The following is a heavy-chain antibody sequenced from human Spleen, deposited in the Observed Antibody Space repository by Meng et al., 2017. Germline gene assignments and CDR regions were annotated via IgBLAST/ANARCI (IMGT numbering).Heavy chain of an antibody. CDR2: IKSKAFGGTA. CDR3: ARGLQQVAPPDY. CDR1: GFTFADHA. V-gene: IGHV3-49*03. Sequence: GESLKISCTASGFTFADHAMSWLRQAPGKGLEWVGFIKSKAFGGTAGYAASVKGRFTISRDDSKNIPQLLMNSLKSEDTAVYYCARGLQQVAPPDYWGQGTLVTVSS. J-gene: IGHJ4*02. D-gene: IGHD6-13*01.